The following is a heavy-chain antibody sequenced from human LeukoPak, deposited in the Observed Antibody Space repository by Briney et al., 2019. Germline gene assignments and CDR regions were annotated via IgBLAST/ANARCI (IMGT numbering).Heavy chain of an antibody. CDR1: GFTFSSYG. D-gene: IGHD3-9*01. V-gene: IGHV3-30*18. CDR2: ISYDGSNK. J-gene: IGHJ5*02. Sequence: PGGSLRLSCAASGFTFSSYGMHWVRQAPGKGLEWVAVISYDGSNKYYADSVKGQFTISRDNSKNTLYLQMNSLRAEDTAVYYCAKMYRQRYFDWLGDPWGQGTLVTVSS. CDR3: AKMYRQRYFDWLGDP.